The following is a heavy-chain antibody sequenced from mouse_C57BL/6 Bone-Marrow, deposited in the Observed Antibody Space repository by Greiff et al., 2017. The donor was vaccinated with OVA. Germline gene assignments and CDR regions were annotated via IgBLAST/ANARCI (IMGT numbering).Heavy chain of an antibody. J-gene: IGHJ4*01. CDR1: GYTFTSYW. CDR3: ATTTVVASRATDY. CDR2: IDPSDSYT. D-gene: IGHD1-1*01. V-gene: IGHV1-59*01. Sequence: QVQLQQPGAELVRPGTSVKLSCKASGYTFTSYWMHWVKQRPGQGLEWIGVIDPSDSYTNYNQKFKGKATLTVDTSSSTAYMQLRSLTSEDSAVYYCATTTVVASRATDYWGQGTSVTVSS.